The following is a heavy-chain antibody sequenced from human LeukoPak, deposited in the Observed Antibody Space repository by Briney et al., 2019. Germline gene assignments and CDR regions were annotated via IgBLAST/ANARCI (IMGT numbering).Heavy chain of an antibody. CDR2: ISWNSGTI. CDR1: GFTFSSYG. Sequence: GGSLRLSCAASGFTFSSYGMHWVRQAPGKGLEWVSGISWNSGTIYYADSVKGRFTISRDNAKNSLYLQMNSLRAEDTAVYYCARVMITFGGVIAPTRTKLAYWGQGTLVTVSS. CDR3: ARVMITFGGVIAPTRTKLAY. V-gene: IGHV3-48*04. J-gene: IGHJ4*02. D-gene: IGHD3-16*02.